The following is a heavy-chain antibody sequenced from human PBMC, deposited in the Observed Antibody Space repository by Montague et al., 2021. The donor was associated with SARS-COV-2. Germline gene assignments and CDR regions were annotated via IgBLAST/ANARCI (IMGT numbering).Heavy chain of an antibody. CDR2: ISSGGSTL. CDR3: ARSSASLPYFYDH. D-gene: IGHD6-25*01. Sequence: SLRLSCAASGFTFIEHYMSWLRQAPGKGLEWVSHISSGGSTLYYADSVKGRFTISRDNAKNSLFLQMNSLRVEDTAVYYCARSSASLPYFYDHWGQGTLVTVSS. V-gene: IGHV3-11*01. J-gene: IGHJ4*02. CDR1: GFTFIEHY.